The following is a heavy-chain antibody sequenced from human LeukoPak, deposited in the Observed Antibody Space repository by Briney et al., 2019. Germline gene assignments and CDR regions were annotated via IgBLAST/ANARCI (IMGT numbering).Heavy chain of an antibody. J-gene: IGHJ6*02. CDR2: IDPSDSYT. CDR1: GYSFTSYW. CDR3: AYHPQGYCSGGSCLYGMDV. V-gene: IGHV5-10-1*01. Sequence: GESLKISCKGSGYSFTSYWISWVRQMPGKGLEWMGRIDPSDSYTNYSPSFQGHVTISADKSISTAYLQWSSLKASDTAMYYCAYHPQGYCSGGSCLYGMDVWGQGTTVTVSS. D-gene: IGHD2-15*01.